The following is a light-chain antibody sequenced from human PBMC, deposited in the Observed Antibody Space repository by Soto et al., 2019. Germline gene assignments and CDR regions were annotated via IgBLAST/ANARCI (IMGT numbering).Light chain of an antibody. CDR1: QSISSNY. V-gene: IGKV3-20*01. J-gene: IGKJ2*01. Sequence: VLTQSPGTLSLSPGERATISCRASQSISSNYLAWYQHKPGQAPRLLIYGASSRATGSPHRFSGSGSGTDFTLTISRLEPEDCGVFYCQQYGNSPPYTFGQGTRLEIK. CDR2: GAS. CDR3: QQYGNSPPYT.